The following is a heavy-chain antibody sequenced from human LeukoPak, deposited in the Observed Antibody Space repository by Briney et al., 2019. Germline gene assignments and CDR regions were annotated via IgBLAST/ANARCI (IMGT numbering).Heavy chain of an antibody. Sequence: GGSLRLSCAASGFTFSSYGMHWVRQAPGKGLEWVAVISYDGSNKYYADSVKGRFTISRDNAKNSLYLQMNSLRAEDTAVYYCARDVYYGSGSPRLDYWGQGTLVTVSS. CDR3: ARDVYYGSGSPRLDY. CDR1: GFTFSSYG. CDR2: ISYDGSNK. V-gene: IGHV3-30*03. J-gene: IGHJ4*02. D-gene: IGHD3-10*01.